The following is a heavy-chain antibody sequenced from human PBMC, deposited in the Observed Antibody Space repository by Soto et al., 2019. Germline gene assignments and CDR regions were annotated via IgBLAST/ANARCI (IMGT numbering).Heavy chain of an antibody. V-gene: IGHV1-69*02. D-gene: IGHD3-22*01. CDR3: ARPHNPYYYDSSGYRNDY. Sequence: GASVKVSCKASGGTFSSYTISWVRQAPGQGLEWMGRIIPILGIANYAQKFQGRVTITADKSTSTAYMELSSLRSEDTAVYYCARPHNPYYYDSSGYRNDYWGQGTLVTVS. J-gene: IGHJ4*02. CDR1: GGTFSSYT. CDR2: IIPILGIA.